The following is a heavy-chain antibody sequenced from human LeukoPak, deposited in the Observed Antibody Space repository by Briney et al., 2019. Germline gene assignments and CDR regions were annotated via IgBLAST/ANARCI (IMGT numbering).Heavy chain of an antibody. J-gene: IGHJ4*02. D-gene: IGHD2/OR15-2a*01. V-gene: IGHV4-59*08. CDR2: IYYSGST. CDR3: AGHHPRNTVDF. CDR1: GASISNYY. Sequence: PSETLSLTCTVSGASISNYYWSWIRRPPGNGLEWIGYIYYSGSTNYNPSLKSRVTISLDTSKNQFSLKLSSVTAADTAVYYCAGHHPRNTVDFWGQGTLVTVSS.